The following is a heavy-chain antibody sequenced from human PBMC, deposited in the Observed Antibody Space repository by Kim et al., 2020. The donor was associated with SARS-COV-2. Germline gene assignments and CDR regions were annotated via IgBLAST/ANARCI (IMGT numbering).Heavy chain of an antibody. J-gene: IGHJ4*02. CDR1: GFTFSSYA. CDR3: AKALLSEYSFGF. CDR2: VSDSASRT. Sequence: GGSLRLSCAASGFTFSSYAMNWVRQAPGKGLEWISGVSDSASRTYYADSVKGRFTITRDNSKNTLYLQMNDLRAEDTAVYYCAKALLSEYSFGFWGQGTLFTVSS. V-gene: IGHV3-23*01. D-gene: IGHD3-3*01.